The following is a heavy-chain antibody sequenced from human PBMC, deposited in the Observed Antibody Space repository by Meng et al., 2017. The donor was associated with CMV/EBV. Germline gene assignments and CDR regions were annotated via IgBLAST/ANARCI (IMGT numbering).Heavy chain of an antibody. CDR3: ARDGSPSVYYYYGMDV. V-gene: IGHV4-39*07. CDR2: IYYSGST. D-gene: IGHD6-6*01. Sequence: SETLSLTCTVSGGSISSSSYYWGWIRQPPGKGLEWIGSIYYSGSTYYNPSLKSRVTISVDTSKNQFSLKLSSVTAADTAVYYCARDGSPSVYYYYGMDVWGQGTTVTVSS. CDR1: GGSISSSSYY. J-gene: IGHJ6*02.